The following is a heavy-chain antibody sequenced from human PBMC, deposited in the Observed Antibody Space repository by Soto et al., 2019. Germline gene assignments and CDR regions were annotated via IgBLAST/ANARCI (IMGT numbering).Heavy chain of an antibody. CDR1: GGSINSGDYY. CDR3: ASDDKCDTRGIAY. J-gene: IGHJ4*02. D-gene: IGHD3-22*01. Sequence: QVQLQESGPGLVKPSEPLSLTCTVSGGSINSGDYYWSWIRQPPGKGLEWIGYINYSGTTCYIPSLKSRVTISVDTSKNQFSLRLSSVTAADTAVYSCASDDKCDTRGIAYWGRGTLVTVSS. CDR2: INYSGTT. V-gene: IGHV4-30-4*01.